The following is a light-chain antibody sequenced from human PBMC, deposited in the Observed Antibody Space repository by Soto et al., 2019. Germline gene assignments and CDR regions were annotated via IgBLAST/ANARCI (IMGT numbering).Light chain of an antibody. CDR3: QQRSNGPPRT. V-gene: IGKV3-11*01. J-gene: IGKJ4*01. CDR1: QSVSSY. Sequence: EIVLTQSPATLSLSPGERATLSCRASQSVSSYLAWYQQKPGQAPRLLIYDASNRATGIPARFSGSGSGTDFTLTISSLEPEDFAVYYCQQRSNGPPRTFGGGTKVEIK. CDR2: DAS.